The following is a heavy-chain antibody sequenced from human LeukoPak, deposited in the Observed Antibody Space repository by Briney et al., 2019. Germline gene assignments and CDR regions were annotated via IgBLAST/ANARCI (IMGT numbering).Heavy chain of an antibody. Sequence: SETLSLTCAVYGGSFSSYYWSWIRQPPGKGLEWIGYIYYSGSTNYNPSLKSRVTISVDTSKNQFSLKLSSVTAADTAVYYCARNGGSYRVDWYFDLWGRGTLVTVSS. CDR3: ARNGGSYRVDWYFDL. D-gene: IGHD1-26*01. CDR1: GGSFSSYY. J-gene: IGHJ2*01. V-gene: IGHV4-59*01. CDR2: IYYSGST.